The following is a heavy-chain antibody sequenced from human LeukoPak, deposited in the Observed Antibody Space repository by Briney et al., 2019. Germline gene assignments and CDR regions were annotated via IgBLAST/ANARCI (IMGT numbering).Heavy chain of an antibody. V-gene: IGHV3-7*05. CDR3: ATDPRAGNDY. CDR2: IKQDGSEK. D-gene: IGHD6-19*01. J-gene: IGHJ4*02. Sequence: QPGGSLRFSCAACGFTFSSYWMSWVRQAPGKGLEWVANIKQDGSEKYYVDSVKGRFTISRDNAKNSLYLQMNSLRAEDTAVYYCATDPRAGNDYWGQGTLVTVSS. CDR1: GFTFSSYW.